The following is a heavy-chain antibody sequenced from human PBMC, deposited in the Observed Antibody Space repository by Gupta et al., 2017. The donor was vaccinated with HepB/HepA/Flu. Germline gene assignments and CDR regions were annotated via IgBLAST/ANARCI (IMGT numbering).Heavy chain of an antibody. V-gene: IGHV1-69*01. D-gene: IGHD3-16*01. CDR1: GGTFSSYA. Sequence: QVQLVQSGAEVKKPGSSVKVSCKASGGTFSSYAISWVRQAPGQGLGWMGGIIPIFGTANYAQKFQGRVNITADESTSTGYMGLRSLGSEDTAGYYWANFPGGPQRIFGFGWVDPWGQGTLVTVSS. CDR2: IIPIFGTA. CDR3: ANFPGGPQRIFGFGWVDP. J-gene: IGHJ5*02.